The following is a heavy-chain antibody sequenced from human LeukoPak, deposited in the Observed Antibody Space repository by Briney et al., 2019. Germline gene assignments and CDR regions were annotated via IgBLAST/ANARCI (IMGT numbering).Heavy chain of an antibody. J-gene: IGHJ5*02. CDR3: AGVVVVPAAMPNWFEP. CDR2: INHSGST. V-gene: IGHV4-34*01. CDR1: GGSFSGYY. D-gene: IGHD2-2*01. Sequence: SETLSLTCAVYGGSFSGYYWSWIRQPPGKGLEWIGEINHSGSTNYNPSLKSRVTISVDTSKNQFSLKLSSVTAADTAVYYCAGVVVVPAAMPNWFEPWGQGTLVTVSS.